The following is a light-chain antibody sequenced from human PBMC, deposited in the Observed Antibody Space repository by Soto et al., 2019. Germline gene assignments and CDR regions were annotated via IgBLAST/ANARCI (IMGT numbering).Light chain of an antibody. J-gene: IGLJ3*02. CDR2: DVS. CDR3: SSYATIDTVV. CDR1: SSDVGGYNY. Sequence: QSALTQPASVSGSPGQSFTISCTGTSSDVGGYNYVSWYQQHPGKAPKLMIFDVSDRPSGVSNRFSGSKSGNTASLTISGLQAEDEADYYCSSYATIDTVVFGGGTKLTVL. V-gene: IGLV2-14*01.